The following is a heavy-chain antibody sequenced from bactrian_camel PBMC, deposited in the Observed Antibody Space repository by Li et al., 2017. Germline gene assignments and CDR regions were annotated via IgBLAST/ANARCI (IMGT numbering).Heavy chain of an antibody. Sequence: HVQLVESGGGSVQAGGSLRLSCTHSGYISSRHCMGWFRQAPGKAREGIAAIDSSSIETYTDSVKGRFAIPKDNAKNTLYLQMNNLKPEDTAVYYCAADILPTIWTMTGCGKEAFGRWGQGTQVTVS. J-gene: IGHJ6*01. CDR3: AADILPTIWTMTGCGKEAFGR. CDR1: GYISSRHC. D-gene: IGHD4*01. CDR2: IDSSSIE. V-gene: IGHV3S53*01.